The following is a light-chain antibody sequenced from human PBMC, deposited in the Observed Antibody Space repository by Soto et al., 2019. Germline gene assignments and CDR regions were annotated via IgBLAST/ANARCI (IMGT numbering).Light chain of an antibody. CDR1: QSISSY. CDR3: QQSYSTPLT. V-gene: IGKV1-39*01. CDR2: AAS. Sequence: DIQMTQSPSSLSASVGDRVTITCRASQSISSYLNWYQQKPGKAPKLLIYAASSLQSGVPSRFSGSRPGTDFTLTISSLQPEDFATYYCQQSYSTPLTFGGGTKVEIK. J-gene: IGKJ4*01.